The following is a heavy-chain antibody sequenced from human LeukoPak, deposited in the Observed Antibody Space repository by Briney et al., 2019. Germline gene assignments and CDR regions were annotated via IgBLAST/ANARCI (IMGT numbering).Heavy chain of an antibody. V-gene: IGHV4-4*09. D-gene: IGHD2-2*01. J-gene: IGHJ4*02. CDR2: IYTSGST. CDR1: GGSISSYY. Sequence: SETLSLTCTVSGGSISSYYWSWIRQPPGKGLEWIGYIYTSGSTNYNPSLKSRVTISVDTSKNQFSLKLSSVTAADTAVYYCARLLFPVVPAALDYWGQGTLVTVSS. CDR3: ARLLFPVVPAALDY.